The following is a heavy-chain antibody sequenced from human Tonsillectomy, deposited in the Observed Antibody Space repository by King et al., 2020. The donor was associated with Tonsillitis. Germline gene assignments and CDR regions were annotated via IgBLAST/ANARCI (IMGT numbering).Heavy chain of an antibody. V-gene: IGHV3-30*04. CDR3: ARSYYDSSGYLSY. D-gene: IGHD3-22*01. J-gene: IGHJ4*02. CDR2: ISYDGSNK. Sequence: VQLVESGGGVVQPGRSLRLSCAASGFTFRTYAMHWVRQAPGKGLEWVAVISYDGSNKFYADSVKGRFIISRDNSKNTLYLQMNSLRAEDTAVYYCARSYYDSSGYLSYWGQGTPVTVSS. CDR1: GFTFRTYA.